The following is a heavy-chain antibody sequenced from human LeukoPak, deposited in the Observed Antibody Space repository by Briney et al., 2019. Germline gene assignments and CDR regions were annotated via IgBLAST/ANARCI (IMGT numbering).Heavy chain of an antibody. CDR2: IRYDGSNK. J-gene: IGHJ3*02. V-gene: IGHV3-30*02. CDR1: GFTFSSYG. CDR3: AKVSYHAGDAFDI. D-gene: IGHD1-14*01. Sequence: GGSLRLSCAASGFTFSSYGMHWVRQAPGKGLEWVAFIRYDGSNKYYADSVKGRFTISRDNSKNTLYLQMNGLRAEDTAVYYCAKVSYHAGDAFDIWGQGTMVTVSS.